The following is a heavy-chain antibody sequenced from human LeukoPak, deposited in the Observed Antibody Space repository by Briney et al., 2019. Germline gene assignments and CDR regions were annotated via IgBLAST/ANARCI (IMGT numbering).Heavy chain of an antibody. V-gene: IGHV3-30-3*01. CDR1: GFTVSSNY. J-gene: IGHJ4*02. CDR3: ARGQQGYFDY. CDR2: ISYDGSNK. Sequence: GGSLRLSCAASGFTVSSNYMSWVRQAPGKGLEWVAVISYDGSNKNYADSVKGRFTISRDNSKNTLYLQMNSLRAEDTAVYYCARGQQGYFDYWGQGTLVTVSS.